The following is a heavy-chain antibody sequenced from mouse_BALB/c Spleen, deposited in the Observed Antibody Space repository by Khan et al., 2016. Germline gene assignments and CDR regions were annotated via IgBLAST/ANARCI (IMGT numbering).Heavy chain of an antibody. CDR2: IHYSGST. V-gene: IGHV3-1*02. CDR3: ASYYYGSSYNY. D-gene: IGHD1-1*01. J-gene: IGHJ2*01. CDR1: GYSITSGYN. Sequence: EVQLQESGPDLVKPSQSLSLTCTVTGYSITSGYNWHWIRQFPGNKLEWMGYIHYSGSTNYNPSIKSRISITRDTSKNQFFLQLNSVTTEDTATYYCASYYYGSSYNYWGQGTTLTVSS.